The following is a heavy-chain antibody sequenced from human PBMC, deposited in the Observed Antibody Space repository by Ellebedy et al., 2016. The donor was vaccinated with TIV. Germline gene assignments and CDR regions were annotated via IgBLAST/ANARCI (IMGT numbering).Heavy chain of an antibody. CDR1: GFTFSTYW. V-gene: IGHV3-74*01. CDR3: ARQFDQPAR. J-gene: IGHJ4*02. Sequence: GESLKISCAASGFTFSTYWMHWVRQTQGQGLVWVARINNNGRTINYADSVKGRFTISRDNAKNTLYLEMSSLRVDDTAVYYCARQFDQPARWGQGTLVIVSS. CDR2: INNNGRTI. D-gene: IGHD3-9*01.